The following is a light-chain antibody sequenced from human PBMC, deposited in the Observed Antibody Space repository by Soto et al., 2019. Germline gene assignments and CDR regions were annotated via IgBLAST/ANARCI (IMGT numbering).Light chain of an antibody. CDR2: EVS. CDR1: SSDVGGYKS. CDR3: GSYTNSSSPYV. Sequence: QSVLTQPASVSGSPGQSITITCTGTSSDVGGYKSVTWYQQHPGKAPKLMIYEVSNRPSGVSNRFSASKSGNTASLTISGLQAEDEADYHCGSYTNSSSPYVFGTGTKVTVL. V-gene: IGLV2-14*01. J-gene: IGLJ1*01.